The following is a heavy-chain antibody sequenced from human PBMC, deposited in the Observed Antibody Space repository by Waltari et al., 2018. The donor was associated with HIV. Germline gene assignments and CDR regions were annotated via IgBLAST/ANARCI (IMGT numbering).Heavy chain of an antibody. D-gene: IGHD1-1*01. V-gene: IGHV3-30*18. J-gene: IGHJ4*02. CDR1: GFTFSSYG. Sequence: QVQLVESGGGVVQPGRSLRLSCAASGFTFSSYGMHWVRQAPGKGLGGVAVISYDGSNKYYADSVKGRFSISRDNSKNTLYLQMNSLRAEDTAVYYCAKGWTPRYFDYWGQGTLVTVSS. CDR3: AKGWTPRYFDY. CDR2: ISYDGSNK.